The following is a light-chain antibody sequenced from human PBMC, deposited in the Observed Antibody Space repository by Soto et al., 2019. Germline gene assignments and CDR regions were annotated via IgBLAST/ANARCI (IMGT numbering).Light chain of an antibody. Sequence: ITMTQSPSTLSASVGDRVTITCRVSKSISSWLAWYQQKPGKAPNLLIYDASSLESGAPSRFSGSGSGTEFTLRISSLQPDNFATYYCQQYIRHLTFGQGTKVEIK. CDR2: DAS. CDR3: QQYIRHLT. V-gene: IGKV1-5*01. J-gene: IGKJ1*01. CDR1: KSISSW.